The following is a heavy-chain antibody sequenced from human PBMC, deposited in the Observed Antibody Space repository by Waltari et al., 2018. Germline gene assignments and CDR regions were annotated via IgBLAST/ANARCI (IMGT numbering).Heavy chain of an antibody. V-gene: IGHV1-2*04. CDR1: GYTFTGYN. J-gene: IGHJ3*02. D-gene: IGHD4-17*01. CDR3: ARARLPHDAFDI. Sequence: QVQLVQSGAEVKKPGASVKVSCKASGYTFTGYNMHWVGQAPGQGLEWMGWINPNSGGTNYAQKFQGWVTMTRDTSISTAYMELSRLRSDDTAVYYCARARLPHDAFDIWGQGTMVTVSS. CDR2: INPNSGGT.